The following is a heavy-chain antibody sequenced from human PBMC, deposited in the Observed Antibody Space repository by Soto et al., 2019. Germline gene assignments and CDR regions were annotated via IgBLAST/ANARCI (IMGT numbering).Heavy chain of an antibody. Sequence: QITLKESGPTLVKPTQTLTLTCTSSGFSLSTSGVGVGWIRQPPGKALEWLALIYWDDDKRYSPSLKSRLTLTKDTSKKQVVLTMPNMDPVNTATYYCAHCTYDSGDVTTSAEYFQHWGQGTLVTVSS. CDR3: AHCTYDSGDVTTSAEYFQH. D-gene: IGHD3-10*01. V-gene: IGHV2-5*02. CDR1: GFSLSTSGVG. CDR2: IYWDDDK. J-gene: IGHJ1*01.